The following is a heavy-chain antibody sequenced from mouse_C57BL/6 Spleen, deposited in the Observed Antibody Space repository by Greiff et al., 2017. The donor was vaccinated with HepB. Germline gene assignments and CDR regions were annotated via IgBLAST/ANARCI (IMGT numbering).Heavy chain of an antibody. CDR1: GFNIKDDY. J-gene: IGHJ2*01. CDR2: IDPENGDT. D-gene: IGHD1-1*01. V-gene: IGHV14-4*01. Sequence: EVKLQESGAELVRPGASVKLSCTASGFNIKDDYMHWVKQRPEQGLEWIGWIDPENGDTEYASKFQGKATITADTSSNTAYLQLSSLTSEDTAVYYCTTIPLITTVVDGYWGQGTTLTVSS. CDR3: TTIPLITTVVDGY.